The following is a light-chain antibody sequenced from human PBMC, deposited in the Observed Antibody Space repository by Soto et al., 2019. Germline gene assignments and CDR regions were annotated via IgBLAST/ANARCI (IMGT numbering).Light chain of an antibody. V-gene: IGKV3-15*01. Sequence: EIVMTQSPATLSVSPGERASLSCRASQSVGFTLAWYQQKPGQAPRLLIYGVSSRATAVPARFSGSGSETEFTLTISSLQSDDSAVYYCQQYNKWPITFGQGTRLEIK. J-gene: IGKJ5*01. CDR1: QSVGFT. CDR3: QQYNKWPIT. CDR2: GVS.